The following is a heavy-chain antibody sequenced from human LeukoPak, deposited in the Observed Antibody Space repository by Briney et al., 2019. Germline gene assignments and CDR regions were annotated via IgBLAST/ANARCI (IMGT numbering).Heavy chain of an antibody. CDR1: GFTFSSYA. V-gene: IGHV3-30-3*01. D-gene: IGHD6-6*01. J-gene: IGHJ4*02. Sequence: GGSLRLSCAASGFTFSSYAMSWVRQAPGKGLGWVAVISYDGSNKYYADSVKGRFTISRDNSKNTLYLQMNSLRAEDTAVYYCARDIEPRGNYYFDYWGQGTLVTVSS. CDR3: ARDIEPRGNYYFDY. CDR2: ISYDGSNK.